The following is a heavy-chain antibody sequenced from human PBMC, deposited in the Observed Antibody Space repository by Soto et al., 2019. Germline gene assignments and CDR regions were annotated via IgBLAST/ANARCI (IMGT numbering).Heavy chain of an antibody. V-gene: IGHV1-69*12. CDR2: IIPIFGTA. CDR1: GGTFSIYA. CDR3: ARDAVPGYGDYHLDY. D-gene: IGHD4-17*01. J-gene: IGHJ4*02. Sequence: QVQLVQSGAEVEKPGSSGKVSCKASGGTFSIYAISWVRKAPGQGLERMGGIIPIFGTANYAQKFQGRVTITADESTSTAYMELSSLRSEDTAVYYCARDAVPGYGDYHLDYWGQGTLVTVSS.